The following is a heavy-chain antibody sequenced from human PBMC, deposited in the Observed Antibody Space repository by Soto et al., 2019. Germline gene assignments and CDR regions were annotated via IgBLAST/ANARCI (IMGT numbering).Heavy chain of an antibody. Sequence: PGGSLRLSCAASGFSFKNYGIHWVRQAPGKGLEWVAVIWFDGSVEYYADSVQGRFTISRDNAKNTVYLLMNTLRAEDTAIYYCARARDSYSSGCLQAGSFYFFGMDVWGPGATVTVSS. J-gene: IGHJ6*02. V-gene: IGHV3-33*01. CDR3: ARARDSYSSGCLQAGSFYFFGMDV. CDR2: IWFDGSVE. D-gene: IGHD6-19*01. CDR1: GFSFKNYG.